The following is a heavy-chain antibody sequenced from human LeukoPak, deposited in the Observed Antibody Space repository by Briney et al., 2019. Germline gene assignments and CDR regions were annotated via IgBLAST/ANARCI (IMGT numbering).Heavy chain of an antibody. CDR3: ARDATRDYGDPSTFDY. CDR1: GFTFSTYS. D-gene: IGHD4-17*01. Sequence: PGGSLRLSCEASGFTFSTYSMNWVRQAPGKGLEWVAHVSSGSANIYYADSVKGRFTVSRDNARNSLYLQMNSLRAEDTAVYYCARDATRDYGDPSTFDYWGQGTLVTVSS. V-gene: IGHV3-48*04. J-gene: IGHJ4*02. CDR2: VSSGSANI.